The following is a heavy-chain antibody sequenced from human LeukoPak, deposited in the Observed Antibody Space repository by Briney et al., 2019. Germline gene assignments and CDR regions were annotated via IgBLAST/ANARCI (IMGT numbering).Heavy chain of an antibody. CDR2: IYTSGST. CDR3: ARESRYCSSTSCYLFDY. V-gene: IGHV4-4*07. D-gene: IGHD2-2*01. CDR1: GGSINSYY. J-gene: IGHJ4*02. Sequence: SETLSLTCTVSGGSINSYYWSWIRQPAGKGLEWIGRIYTSGSTNYNPSLKSRVTMSVDTSKNQFSLKLSSVTAADTAVYYCARESRYCSSTSCYLFDYWGQGTLVTVSS.